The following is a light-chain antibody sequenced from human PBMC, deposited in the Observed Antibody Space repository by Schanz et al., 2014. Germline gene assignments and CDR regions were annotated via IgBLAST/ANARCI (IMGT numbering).Light chain of an antibody. CDR3: SSYTSSSTLRGV. Sequence: QSALTQPASVSGAPGQSITISCTGTSSDVGGYNYVSWYQQYPGKAPKLMIYDVSNRPSGVSNRFSGSKSGNTASLTISGLQAEDEADYYRSSYTSSSTLRGVFGGGTKLTVL. CDR2: DVS. V-gene: IGLV2-14*03. CDR1: SSDVGGYNY. J-gene: IGLJ3*02.